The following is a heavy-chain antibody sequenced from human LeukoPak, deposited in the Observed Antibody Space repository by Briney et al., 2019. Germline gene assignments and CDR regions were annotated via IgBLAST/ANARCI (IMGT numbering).Heavy chain of an antibody. CDR2: IYTSGST. Sequence: PSETLSLTCTLSGGSISSYYWSWIRQPARKGVEWIGRIYTSGSTNYNPSLKSRVTMSVDTSKNQFSLKLSSVTAADTAVYYCARTKYSSSWYFDYWGQGTLVTVSS. CDR3: ARTKYSSSWYFDY. D-gene: IGHD6-13*01. J-gene: IGHJ4*02. CDR1: GGSISSYY. V-gene: IGHV4-4*07.